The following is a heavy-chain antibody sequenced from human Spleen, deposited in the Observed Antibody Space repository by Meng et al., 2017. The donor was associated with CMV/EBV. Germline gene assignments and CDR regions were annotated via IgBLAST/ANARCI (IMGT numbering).Heavy chain of an antibody. CDR1: GFRFRGSG. Sequence: AASGFRFRGSGMPWVRQAPGRGLEWVAVIWYDGSDEYYADSVKGRFTISRDNSQNTLYLQMNSLRVEDTAIYYCANSYRGDSGFDYWGQGTLVTVSS. V-gene: IGHV3-33*06. J-gene: IGHJ4*02. CDR2: IWYDGSDE. D-gene: IGHD1-26*01. CDR3: ANSYRGDSGFDY.